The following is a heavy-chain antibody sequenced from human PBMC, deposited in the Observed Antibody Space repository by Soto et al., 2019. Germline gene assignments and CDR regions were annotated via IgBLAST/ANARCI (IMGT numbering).Heavy chain of an antibody. Sequence: ASVKVSCKASGGTFSSYAISWVRQAPGQGLEWMGGIIPIFGTANYAQKFQGRVTITADESTSTAYMELSSLRSEDTAVYYCARDRDIVGVVAAAPLNYGMDVWGQGTTVTVSS. CDR3: ARDRDIVGVVAAAPLNYGMDV. V-gene: IGHV1-69*13. CDR1: GGTFSSYA. CDR2: IIPIFGTA. D-gene: IGHD2-15*01. J-gene: IGHJ6*02.